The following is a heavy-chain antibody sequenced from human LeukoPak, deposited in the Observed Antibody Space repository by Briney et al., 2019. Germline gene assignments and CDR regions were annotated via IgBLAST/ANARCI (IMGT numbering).Heavy chain of an antibody. Sequence: PSETLSLTCAVYGGSFSGYYWSWIRQPPGKGLEWVSAISGSGGSTYYADSVKGRFTISRDNSKNTLYLQMNSLRAEDTAVYYCAKDGGYDLRAYWGQGTLVTVSS. J-gene: IGHJ4*02. V-gene: IGHV3-23*01. CDR2: ISGSGGST. CDR3: AKDGGYDLRAY. CDR1: GGSFSGYY. D-gene: IGHD3-3*01.